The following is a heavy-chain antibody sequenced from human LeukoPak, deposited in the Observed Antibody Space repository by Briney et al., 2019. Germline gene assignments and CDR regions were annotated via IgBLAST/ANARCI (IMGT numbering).Heavy chain of an antibody. D-gene: IGHD7-27*01. CDR2: IIPIFGTA. J-gene: IGHJ4*02. V-gene: IGHV1-69*05. Sequence: SVKVSCKASGGTFSSYAIIWVRQAPGQGLEWMGGIIPIFGTANYAQKFQGRVTITTDESTSTAYMELSSLRSEDTAVYYCARGSLATGDRYFDYWGQGTLGTVSS. CDR1: GGTFSSYA. CDR3: ARGSLATGDRYFDY.